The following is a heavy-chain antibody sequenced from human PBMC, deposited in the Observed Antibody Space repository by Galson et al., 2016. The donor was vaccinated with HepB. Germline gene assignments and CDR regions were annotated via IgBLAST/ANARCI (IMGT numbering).Heavy chain of an antibody. Sequence: SLRLSCAASGFSFSASGIHWVRQAPGKGLQWVALIAYDGVYKYYADSVKGRFTISRDNSKHTVYLQMNSLRPEDTAVYFCATDVNSGETEDDTYGLAVWGQGTTVIGSS. CDR3: ATDVNSGETEDDTYGLAV. J-gene: IGHJ6*02. D-gene: IGHD7-27*01. CDR1: GFSFSASG. CDR2: IAYDGVYK. V-gene: IGHV3-30*03.